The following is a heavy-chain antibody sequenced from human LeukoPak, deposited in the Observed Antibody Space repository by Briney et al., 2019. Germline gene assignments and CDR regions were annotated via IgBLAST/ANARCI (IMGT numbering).Heavy chain of an antibody. CDR2: IYSGGSI. Sequence: GGSLRLSCAASGFTFSTYSMNWVRQAPGKGLEWVSVIYSGGSIYYADFVKGRFTISRDKSKNTLYLQMNSLRAEDTAVYYCARPPYGGVDYWGQGTLVTVSS. CDR3: ARPPYGGVDY. D-gene: IGHD4-23*01. J-gene: IGHJ4*02. V-gene: IGHV3-66*04. CDR1: GFTFSTYS.